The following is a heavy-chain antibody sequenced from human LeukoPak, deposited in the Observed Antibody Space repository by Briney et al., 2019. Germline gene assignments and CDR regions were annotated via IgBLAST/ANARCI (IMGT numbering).Heavy chain of an antibody. CDR3: ARDAQRGFDYSNSLEY. J-gene: IGHJ4*01. CDR1: GFIFSHYG. V-gene: IGHV3-33*01. Sequence: GGSLRLSCAASGFIFSHYGMPWVRQAPGKGLEWMAVIWSDGSNRFYAGSVKGRFTISRDNSQNTVFLQMNSLRVEDTAMYYCARDAQRGFDYSNSLEYWGHGTLVTVSS. CDR2: IWSDGSNR. D-gene: IGHD4-11*01.